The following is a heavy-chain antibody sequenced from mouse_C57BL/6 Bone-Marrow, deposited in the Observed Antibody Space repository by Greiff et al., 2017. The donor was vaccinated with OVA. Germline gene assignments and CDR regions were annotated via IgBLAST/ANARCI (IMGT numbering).Heavy chain of an antibody. Sequence: QVQLKQPGAELVKPGASVKLSCKASGYTFTSYWMQWVKQRPGHGLEWIGEIDPSDSYTNYNQKFKGKATLTVDTSSSTAYMQLNSLTSEDSAVYYCASAVFAYWGQGTLVTVSA. CDR1: GYTFTSYW. CDR3: ASAVFAY. V-gene: IGHV1-50*01. J-gene: IGHJ3*01. CDR2: IDPSDSYT.